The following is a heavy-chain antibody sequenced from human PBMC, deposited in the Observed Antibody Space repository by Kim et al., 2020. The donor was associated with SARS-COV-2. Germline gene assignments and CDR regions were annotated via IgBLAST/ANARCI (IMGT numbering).Heavy chain of an antibody. J-gene: IGHJ4*02. V-gene: IGHV3-30*01. D-gene: IGHD6-19*01. Sequence: YADSVKGRFTIARDNSTNTLYLQMTSLRAEDTAGYYCAGGSYSSGWSWYWGQGTLVTVSS. CDR3: AGGSYSSGWSWY.